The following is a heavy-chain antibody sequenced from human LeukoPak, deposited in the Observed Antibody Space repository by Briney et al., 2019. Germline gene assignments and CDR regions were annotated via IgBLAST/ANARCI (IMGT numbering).Heavy chain of an antibody. J-gene: IGHJ4*02. D-gene: IGHD2-15*01. CDR1: GFTFSSYS. V-gene: IGHV3-48*01. Sequence: GGSLRLSCAASGFTFSSYSMNWVRQAPGKGLEWVSYISSSSSTIYYADSVKGRFTISRDNAKNSLYLQMNSLRAEDTAVYYCARDEVDSVPRGLDYWGQGTLVTVSS. CDR2: ISSSSSTI. CDR3: ARDEVDSVPRGLDY.